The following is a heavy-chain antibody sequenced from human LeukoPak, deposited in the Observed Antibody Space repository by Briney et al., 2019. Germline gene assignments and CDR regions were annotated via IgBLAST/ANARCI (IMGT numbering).Heavy chain of an antibody. CDR1: GGTFSSYA. CDR3: ARDGLTYDSSAQTL. V-gene: IGHV1-69*05. Sequence: GASVKVSCKASGGTFSSYAISWARQAPGQGLEWMGGIIPIFGTANYAQKFQGRVTITTDESTSTAYMELSSLRSEDTAVYYCARDGLTYDSSAQTLWGQGTLVTVSS. D-gene: IGHD3-22*01. J-gene: IGHJ4*02. CDR2: IIPIFGTA.